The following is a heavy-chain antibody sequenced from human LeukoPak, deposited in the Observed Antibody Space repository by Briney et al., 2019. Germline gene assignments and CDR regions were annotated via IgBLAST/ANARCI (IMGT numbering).Heavy chain of an antibody. CDR2: IYYSGST. J-gene: IGHJ4*02. CDR1: GVSISSYY. V-gene: IGHV4-59*01. CDR3: AYYDSSGYGLGLGYY. Sequence: SETLSLTCTVSGVSISSYYWSWIRQPPGKGLEWIGYIYYSGSTNYNPSLKSRVTISVDTSKNQFSLKLNSVTAADTAVYYCAYYDSSGYGLGLGYYWGQGTLVTVSS. D-gene: IGHD3-22*01.